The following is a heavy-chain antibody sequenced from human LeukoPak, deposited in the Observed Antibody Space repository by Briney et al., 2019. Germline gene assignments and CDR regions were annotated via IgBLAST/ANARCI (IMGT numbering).Heavy chain of an antibody. Sequence: GGPLRLSCAASGFTFSSYAMSWVRQAPGKGLEWVSAISGSGGSTYYADSVKGRFTISRDNSKNTLYPQMNSLRAEDTAVYYCAKESGGWSSFAYWGQGTLVTVSS. CDR3: AKESGGWSSFAY. V-gene: IGHV3-23*01. D-gene: IGHD6-19*01. CDR2: ISGSGGST. CDR1: GFTFSSYA. J-gene: IGHJ4*02.